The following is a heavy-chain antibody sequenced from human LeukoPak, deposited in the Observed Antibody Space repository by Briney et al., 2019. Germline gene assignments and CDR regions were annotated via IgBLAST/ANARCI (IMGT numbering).Heavy chain of an antibody. CDR2: INTDGAYT. CDR3: ARDAYYYDSSGYYYASDY. Sequence: PGGSLRLSCAASGFPFSAYWVHWVRQAPGKGLVWVSRINTDGAYTSYADSVKGRFTISRDNAQNTLFLQMNSLRAEDTAVYYCARDAYYYDSSGYYYASDYWGQGTLVTVSS. CDR1: GFPFSAYW. J-gene: IGHJ4*02. V-gene: IGHV3-74*01. D-gene: IGHD3-22*01.